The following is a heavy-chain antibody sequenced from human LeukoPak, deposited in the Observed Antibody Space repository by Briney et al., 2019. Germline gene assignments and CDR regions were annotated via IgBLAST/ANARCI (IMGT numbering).Heavy chain of an antibody. Sequence: GGSLRLSCAASGFTFSSYAMSWVRQAPGKGLEWVSAISGSGGSTYYADSVKGRFTISRDNSKNTLYLQMNSLRGEDTAVYYRANNIVATIRVYWGQGTLVTVSS. D-gene: IGHD5-12*01. J-gene: IGHJ4*02. CDR3: ANNIVATIRVY. CDR1: GFTFSSYA. CDR2: ISGSGGST. V-gene: IGHV3-23*01.